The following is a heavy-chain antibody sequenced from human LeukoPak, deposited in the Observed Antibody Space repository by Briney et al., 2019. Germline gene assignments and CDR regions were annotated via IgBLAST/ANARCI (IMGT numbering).Heavy chain of an antibody. CDR3: ARELVSQHVTNFDY. Sequence: KPSGTLSLTCAVSGGSISSSNWWSWVRQPPGKGPEWIGEIYHSGSTNYNPSLKSRVTISVDKSKNQFSLKLSSVTAADTAVYYCARELVSQHVTNFDYWGQGTLVTVSS. CDR1: GGSISSSNW. CDR2: IYHSGST. V-gene: IGHV4-4*02. J-gene: IGHJ4*02. D-gene: IGHD3-9*01.